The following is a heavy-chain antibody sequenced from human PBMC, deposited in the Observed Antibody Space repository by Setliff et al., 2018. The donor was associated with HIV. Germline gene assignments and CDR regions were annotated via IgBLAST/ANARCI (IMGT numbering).Heavy chain of an antibody. D-gene: IGHD4-17*01. CDR2: IKSETDGGTT. V-gene: IGHV3-15*01. Sequence: GGSLRLSCAASGFTFSNTWMNWVRQAPGKGLKWVGRIKSETDGGTTDYAAPVKGRFTISRDDSKSIAYLEMNSLKSEDTAVYYCTTASDSTDYDDGFDLWGQGTMVTVSS. J-gene: IGHJ3*01. CDR3: TTASDSTDYDDGFDL. CDR1: GFTFSNTW.